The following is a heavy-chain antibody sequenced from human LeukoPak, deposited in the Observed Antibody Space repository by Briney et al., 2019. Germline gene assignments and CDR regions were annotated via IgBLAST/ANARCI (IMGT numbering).Heavy chain of an antibody. CDR3: ARQYNWNDQVGDAFDI. CDR1: GGSISSYY. CDR2: IYYSGST. D-gene: IGHD1-20*01. V-gene: IGHV4-59*08. Sequence: PSETLSLTCTVSGGSISSYYWSWIRQPPGKGLEWIGYIYYSGSTNYNPSLKSRVTISVDTSKNQFSLKLSSVTAADTAVYYCARQYNWNDQVGDAFDIWGQGTMVTVSS. J-gene: IGHJ3*02.